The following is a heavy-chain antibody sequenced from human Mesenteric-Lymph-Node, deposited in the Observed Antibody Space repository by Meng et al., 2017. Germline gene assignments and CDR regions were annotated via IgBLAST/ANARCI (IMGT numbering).Heavy chain of an antibody. CDR1: VGSFSGHS. CDR3: ARDQGGAGAY. CDR2: INHRGST. Sequence: QVQLQQWGAGQLKPAETLSLTCAVSVGSFSGHSWTWIRQSPGKGLEWIGDINHRGSTNYNPSLKSRVTISVDTSKNQFSLELNYVTAADTAVYYCARDQGGAGAYWGQGTLVTVSS. J-gene: IGHJ4*02. V-gene: IGHV4-34*01. D-gene: IGHD2-15*01.